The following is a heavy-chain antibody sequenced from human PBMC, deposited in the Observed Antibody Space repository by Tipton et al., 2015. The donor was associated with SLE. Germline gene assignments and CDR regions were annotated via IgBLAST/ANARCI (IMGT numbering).Heavy chain of an antibody. CDR2: ISDSGNT. D-gene: IGHD2-8*01. CDR3: ASILNHAFDY. Sequence: TLSLTCTVSGGSVRSHYWRWIRQPPGKGLEWIGYISDSGNTIDNPSLKSRLTISVDTSKNQFSLKLRSVTAADTAVYYCASILNHAFDYWGQGTLVTVSS. V-gene: IGHV4-59*02. CDR1: GGSVRSHY. J-gene: IGHJ4*02.